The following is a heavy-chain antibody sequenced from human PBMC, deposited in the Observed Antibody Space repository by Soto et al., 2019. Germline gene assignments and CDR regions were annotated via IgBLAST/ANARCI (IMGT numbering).Heavy chain of an antibody. CDR3: LKDVMPVWADC. Sequence: EVKLVESGGGLVQPGRSLRLSCVASGFTSDDYAMHWVRQAPGKGLEWVAGIYWNSNRIDYGDYVKGRFTISRDNAEKSLYLQMNSLRPEDTAMYFCLKDVMPVWADCWGQGTLVTVSS. CDR1: GFTSDDYA. CDR2: IYWNSNRI. V-gene: IGHV3-9*02. D-gene: IGHD1-26*01. J-gene: IGHJ4*02.